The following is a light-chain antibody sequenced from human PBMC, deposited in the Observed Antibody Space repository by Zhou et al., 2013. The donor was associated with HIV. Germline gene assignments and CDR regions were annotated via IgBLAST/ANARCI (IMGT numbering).Light chain of an antibody. CDR2: EAS. CDR3: MQALETPYT. Sequence: EIVVSQSPLSLPVTPGEPASISCTSTHSLLHSNGYNYLDWYLQKPGQSPQLLIYEASDRFSGVPDRFSGSGSATDFTLKISRVEAEDVGVYYCMQALETPYTFGQGTKLEIK. V-gene: IGKV2-28*01. J-gene: IGKJ2*01. CDR1: HSLLHSNGYNY.